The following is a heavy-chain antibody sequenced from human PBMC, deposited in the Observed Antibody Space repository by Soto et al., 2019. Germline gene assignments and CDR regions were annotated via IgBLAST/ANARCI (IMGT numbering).Heavy chain of an antibody. J-gene: IGHJ4*02. D-gene: IGHD3-10*01. CDR3: ARQTSYYGSGSYLYDY. V-gene: IGHV4-59*08. Sequence: SETLRLPCTVAGGSSSSYYWSCIRQPPGKGLEWIGYIYYSGSTNYNPSLKSRVTISVDTSKNQFSLKLSSVTAADTAVYYCARQTSYYGSGSYLYDYWGQGTLVTVSS. CDR1: GGSSSSYY. CDR2: IYYSGST.